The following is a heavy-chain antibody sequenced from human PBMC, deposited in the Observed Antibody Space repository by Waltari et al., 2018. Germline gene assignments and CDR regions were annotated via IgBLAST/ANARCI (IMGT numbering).Heavy chain of an antibody. CDR2: IYHSGST. CDR3: AREKRSGYYDFWSGYTYGMDV. D-gene: IGHD3-3*01. Sequence: QVQLQESGPGLVKPSGTLSLTCAVSGGSISSSNWWSWVRKPPGKGLEWIGEIYHSGSTNYNPSLKSRVTISVDKSKNQFSLKLSSVTAADTAVYYCAREKRSGYYDFWSGYTYGMDVWGQGTTVTVSS. V-gene: IGHV4-4*02. J-gene: IGHJ6*02. CDR1: GGSISSSNW.